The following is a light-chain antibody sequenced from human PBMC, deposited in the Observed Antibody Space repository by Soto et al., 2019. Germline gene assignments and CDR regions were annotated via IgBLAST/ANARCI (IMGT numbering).Light chain of an antibody. J-gene: IGKJ2*01. Sequence: DIQMTQSPSTLSASVGDRVTITCRASQSISSWLAWYQQKPGKAPKLLIYDASTLESGVPSRFSGSKSGTEFTLTISSLQPDDFATYYCQQYNSYSRYTFGQGTRLEIK. CDR3: QQYNSYSRYT. CDR1: QSISSW. CDR2: DAS. V-gene: IGKV1-5*01.